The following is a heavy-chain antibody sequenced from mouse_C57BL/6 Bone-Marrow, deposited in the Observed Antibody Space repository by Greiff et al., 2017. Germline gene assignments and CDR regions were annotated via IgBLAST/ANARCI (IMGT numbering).Heavy chain of an antibody. D-gene: IGHD1-1*01. V-gene: IGHV1-85*01. CDR1: GYTFTSYD. Sequence: QVQLQQSGPELVKPGASVKLSCKASGYTFTSYDINWVKQRPGQGLEWIGWIYPRDGSTKYNEKFKGTATLTVDTSSSTAYMELHSLTSEDSAVYFCARRGYYYGSSYAMDYWGQGTSVTVSS. CDR2: IYPRDGST. CDR3: ARRGYYYGSSYAMDY. J-gene: IGHJ4*01.